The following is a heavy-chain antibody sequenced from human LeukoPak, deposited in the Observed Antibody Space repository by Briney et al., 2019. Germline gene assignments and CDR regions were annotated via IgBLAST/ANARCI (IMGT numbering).Heavy chain of an antibody. Sequence: PSETPSPTFSVPGGSISCTSNYWGWLRQPPGTGLEWLGNIYYSGSAYYNPCIKSRVTISVDTSKNQFSLKLSSVTAADTAVYYCASGRLGHCSRTNCYDDDFDIWGQGTIVSVSS. CDR2: IYYSGSA. D-gene: IGHD2-2*01. V-gene: IGHV4-39*01. J-gene: IGHJ3*02. CDR1: GGSISCTSNY. CDR3: ASGRLGHCSRTNCYDDDFDI.